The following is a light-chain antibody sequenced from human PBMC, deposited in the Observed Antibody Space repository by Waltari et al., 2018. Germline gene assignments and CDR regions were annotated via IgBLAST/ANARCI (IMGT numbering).Light chain of an antibody. V-gene: IGLV2-14*03. CDR3: CSYTTTTTWV. CDR1: GSDIGGFTS. CDR2: GVS. Sequence: QSALTQPASVSGSPGQSITIPCSGTGSDIGGFTSVSWYQQRPGKAPKLLIYGVSQRPSGVSDRFSGSKSGNRASLTISGLQAEDDSDYYCCSYTTTTTWVFGGGTKLTVL. J-gene: IGLJ3*02.